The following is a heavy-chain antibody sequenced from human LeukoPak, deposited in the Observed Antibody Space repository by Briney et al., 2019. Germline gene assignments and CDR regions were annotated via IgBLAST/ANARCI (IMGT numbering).Heavy chain of an antibody. Sequence: SETLSLTCTVSGGSISSGSYYWSWIRQPAGKGLEWIGRIYSSGSTNYNPSLKSRVTISVDTSKNQFSLKLSSVTAADTAVYYCARDQSSGWYFDYWGQGTLVTVSS. V-gene: IGHV4-61*02. J-gene: IGHJ4*02. CDR2: IYSSGST. CDR3: ARDQSSGWYFDY. D-gene: IGHD6-19*01. CDR1: GGSISSGSYY.